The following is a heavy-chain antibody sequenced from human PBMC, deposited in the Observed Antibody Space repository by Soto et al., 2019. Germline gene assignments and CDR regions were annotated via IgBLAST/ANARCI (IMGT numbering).Heavy chain of an antibody. CDR1: GGTFSSYA. Sequence: SVKVSCKASGGTFSSYAISWVRQAPGQGLEWMGGIIPIFGTANYAQKFQGRVTITADESTSTAYMELSSLRPEDTAVYYCARGARYSYPLVAYYFDYWGPATLLTVSS. D-gene: IGHD5-18*01. CDR3: ARGARYSYPLVAYYFDY. CDR2: IIPIFGTA. J-gene: IGHJ4*02. V-gene: IGHV1-69*13.